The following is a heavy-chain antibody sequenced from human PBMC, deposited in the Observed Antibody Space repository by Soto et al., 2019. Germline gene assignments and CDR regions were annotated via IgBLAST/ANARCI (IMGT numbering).Heavy chain of an antibody. CDR2: IYKSTTT. J-gene: IGHJ5*01. D-gene: IGHD2-15*01. Sequence: LSLTCSVSGDSISTVDYFWAWIRQPPGQALEYIGYIYKSTTTYYNPSFESRVAISLDTSKSQFSLNVTSVTAADTAVYFCARGRYCLTGRCFPNWFDSWGQGTLVTV. CDR3: ARGRYCLTGRCFPNWFDS. CDR1: GDSISTVDYF. V-gene: IGHV4-30-4*01.